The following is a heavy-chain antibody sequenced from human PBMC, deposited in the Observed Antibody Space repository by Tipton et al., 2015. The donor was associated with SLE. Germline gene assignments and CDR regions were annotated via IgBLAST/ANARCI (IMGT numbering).Heavy chain of an antibody. V-gene: IGHV4-59*01. CDR2: IYYSGST. CDR1: GDSISSYY. J-gene: IGHJ3*02. Sequence: TLSLTCTVSGDSISSYYWRWIRQPPGKGLEWIGYIYYSGSTNYNPSLKSRVTISVDTSKNQFSLKLSSVTAADTAVYYCARDSGYSGYDSDAFDIWGQGTMVTVSS. CDR3: ARDSGYSGYDSDAFDI. D-gene: IGHD5-12*01.